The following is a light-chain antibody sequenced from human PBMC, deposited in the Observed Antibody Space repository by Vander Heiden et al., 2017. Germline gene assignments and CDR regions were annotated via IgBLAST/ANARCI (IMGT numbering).Light chain of an antibody. J-gene: IGKJ1*01. CDR1: QSLVDSTGDTY. CDR2: KAS. Sequence: DVVMTQSPLSLPVTLGQPASISCRSSQSLVDSTGDTYLSWFQQRPGQSPRRLIYKASNRDSGVPDRISGFGSGTEFTLKISRVEAEDVGVYYCRQGKHWPRTFGQGTKVEIK. CDR3: RQGKHWPRT. V-gene: IGKV2-30*01.